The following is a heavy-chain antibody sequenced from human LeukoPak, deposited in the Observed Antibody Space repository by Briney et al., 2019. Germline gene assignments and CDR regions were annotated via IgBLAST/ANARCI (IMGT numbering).Heavy chain of an antibody. Sequence: GRSLRLSCAASGFTFDDYAMHWVRQAPGKGLEWVSGISWNSGSIGYADSVKGRFTISRDNAKNSLYLQMNSLRAEDTALYYCAKDLSRAGNYDSSNILGYFDYWGQGTLVTVSS. D-gene: IGHD3-22*01. CDR2: ISWNSGSI. V-gene: IGHV3-9*01. CDR1: GFTFDDYA. J-gene: IGHJ4*02. CDR3: AKDLSRAGNYDSSNILGYFDY.